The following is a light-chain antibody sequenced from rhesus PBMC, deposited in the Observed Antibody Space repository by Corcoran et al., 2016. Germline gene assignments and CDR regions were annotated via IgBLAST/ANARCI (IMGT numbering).Light chain of an antibody. CDR1: QSVSTN. J-gene: IGKJ4*01. CDR2: YAS. CDR3: QQYNDWVT. Sequence: EIVMTQSPATLSLSPGERATLSCRASQSVSTNLAWYQQKPGQAPSHLIYYASNRATGSPDRFSGSGSGTDFTLTISSLEPEDGRVYYCQQYNDWVTFGGGTKVELK. V-gene: IGKV3-35*01.